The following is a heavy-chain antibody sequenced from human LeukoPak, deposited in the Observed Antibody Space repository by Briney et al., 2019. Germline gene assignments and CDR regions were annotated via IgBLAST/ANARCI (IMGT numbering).Heavy chain of an antibody. J-gene: IGHJ4*02. CDR2: INPNSGGT. V-gene: IGHV1-2*02. D-gene: IGHD1-26*01. CDR3: ASAYLRGSYGRLVY. CDR1: GYTFTGCN. Sequence: ASVKVSCKASGYTFTGCNMHWVRQAPGQGLEWMGWINPNSGGTNYAQKFQGRVTMTRDTSISTAYMELSRLRSDDTALYYCASAYLRGSYGRLVYWGQATQVTVSS.